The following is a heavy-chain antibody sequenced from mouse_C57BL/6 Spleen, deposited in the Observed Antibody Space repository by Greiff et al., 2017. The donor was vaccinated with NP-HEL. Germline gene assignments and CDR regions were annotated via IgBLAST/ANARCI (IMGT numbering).Heavy chain of an antibody. D-gene: IGHD1-1*01. CDR2: INPNNGGT. V-gene: IGHV1-22*01. Sequence: SGPELVKPGASVKMSCKASGYTFTDYNMHWVKQSHGKSLEWIGYINPNNGGTSYNQKFKGKATLTVNKSSSTAYMELRSLTSEDSAVYYCARNYYGSSLGYYAMDYWGQGTSVTVSS. CDR1: GYTFTDYN. CDR3: ARNYYGSSLGYYAMDY. J-gene: IGHJ4*01.